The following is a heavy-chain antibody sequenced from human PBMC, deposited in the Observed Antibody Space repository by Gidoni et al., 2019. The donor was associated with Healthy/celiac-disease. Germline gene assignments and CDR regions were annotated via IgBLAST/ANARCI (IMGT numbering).Heavy chain of an antibody. Sequence: EVQLLESGGGWVQPGGSLRLCGAGSGFTFSSYVISWVRQAPGKGLEGFASISGSGGSTYYADSVKGRFTIARDKSKNTLYLQMNSLSAEDTAVYYCAKAPGATVVTYFDYWGQGTLVTVSS. J-gene: IGHJ4*02. CDR2: ISGSGGST. CDR3: AKAPGATVVTYFDY. CDR1: GFTFSSYV. V-gene: IGHV3-23*01. D-gene: IGHD4-17*01.